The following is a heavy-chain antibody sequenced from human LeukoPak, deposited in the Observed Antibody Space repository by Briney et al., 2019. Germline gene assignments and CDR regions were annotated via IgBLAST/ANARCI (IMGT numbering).Heavy chain of an antibody. CDR2: IDGGGGPT. V-gene: IGHV3-23*01. Sequence: GGSLRLSCAASGFTFRNYAMSWVRQAPGKGLEWVSVIDGGGGPTYYADSVKGRFTISRDNSKNTLYLQMNSLRAEDVAVYFCAKNSSYNWQYFFDYWGQGTQVTVSS. CDR3: AKNSSYNWQYFFDY. D-gene: IGHD1-1*01. CDR1: GFTFRNYA. J-gene: IGHJ4*02.